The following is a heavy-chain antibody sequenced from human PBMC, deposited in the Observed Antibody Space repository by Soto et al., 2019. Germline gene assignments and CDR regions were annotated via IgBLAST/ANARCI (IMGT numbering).Heavy chain of an antibody. CDR3: AKPYSSSWSFDY. CDR2: ISYDGSNK. J-gene: IGHJ4*02. V-gene: IGHV3-30*18. CDR1: GFTFSIYG. D-gene: IGHD6-13*01. Sequence: LRLSCAASGFTFSIYGMHWVRQAPGKGLEWVAVISYDGSNKYYADSVKGRFTISRDNSKNTLYLQMNSLRAEDTAVYYCAKPYSSSWSFDYWGQGTLVTVSS.